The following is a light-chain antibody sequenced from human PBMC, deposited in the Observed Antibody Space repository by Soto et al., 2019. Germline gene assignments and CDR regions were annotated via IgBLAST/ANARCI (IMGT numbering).Light chain of an antibody. CDR3: QVWDSGSTQYV. Sequence: SYELTQSPSVSVAPGQTATVTCGGRNIGAKSVHWYQQKPGQAPVLVVYDDSVRPSGIPERFSGSNSGNTATLTISRVEVGDEADYYCQVWDSGSTQYVFGAGTKVTVL. V-gene: IGLV3-21*02. CDR2: DDS. CDR1: NIGAKS. J-gene: IGLJ1*01.